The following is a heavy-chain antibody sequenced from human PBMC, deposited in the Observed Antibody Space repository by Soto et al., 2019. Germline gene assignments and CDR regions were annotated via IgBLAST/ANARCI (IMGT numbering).Heavy chain of an antibody. Sequence: ASVKVSCKASGYTLTELSMHWVRQAPGKGLEWMGGFDPEDGETIYAQKFQGRDTMTEYTSTDTAYMEQTSLRYEDTAVYNCATMPGMYYVILSGYKNWFEPWGQGTLVTVSS. V-gene: IGHV1-24*01. CDR3: ATMPGMYYVILSGYKNWFEP. J-gene: IGHJ5*02. D-gene: IGHD3-9*01. CDR1: GYTLTELS. CDR2: FDPEDGET.